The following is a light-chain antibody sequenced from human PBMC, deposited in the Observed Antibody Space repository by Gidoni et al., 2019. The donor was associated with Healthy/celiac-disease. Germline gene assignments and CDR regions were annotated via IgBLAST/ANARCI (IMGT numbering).Light chain of an antibody. CDR3: CSYAGSSTPYV. CDR2: EGS. J-gene: IGLJ1*01. CDR1: SSDVGSYNL. Sequence: QSALTQPASVSRSPGQSITISCTGTSSDVGSYNLVSWYQMHPGKAPKLMIYEGSKRPSGVANRFSGSKSGNTASLTISGLQAEDEADYYCCSYAGSSTPYVFGTGTKVTVL. V-gene: IGLV2-23*01.